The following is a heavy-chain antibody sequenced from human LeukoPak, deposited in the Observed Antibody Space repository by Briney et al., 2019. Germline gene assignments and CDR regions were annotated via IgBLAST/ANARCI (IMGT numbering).Heavy chain of an antibody. Sequence: SETLSLTCVVYGGSFSGYFWSWIRQPPGKGLEWIGEINHSGSTNYNPSLKSRVTISLDTSKNQFSLRLSSVTAADTAVYYCATLRYSSSWFNYWGQGTLVTVSS. CDR2: INHSGST. D-gene: IGHD6-13*01. V-gene: IGHV4-34*01. CDR1: GGSFSGYF. J-gene: IGHJ4*02. CDR3: ATLRYSSSWFNY.